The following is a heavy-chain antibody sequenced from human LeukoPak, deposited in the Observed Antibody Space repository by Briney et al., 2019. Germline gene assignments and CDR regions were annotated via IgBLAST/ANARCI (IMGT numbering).Heavy chain of an antibody. CDR1: GGTFSSYA. V-gene: IGHV1-69*13. J-gene: IGHJ4*02. D-gene: IGHD3-16*02. Sequence: SVKVSCKASGGTFSSYAISWVRQAPGQGLEWMGGIIPIFGTANYAQKFQGGVTITADESTSTAYMELSSLRSEDTAVYYCARISIHYDYVWGSYRYTGGDYWGQGTLVTVSS. CDR2: IIPIFGTA. CDR3: ARISIHYDYVWGSYRYTGGDY.